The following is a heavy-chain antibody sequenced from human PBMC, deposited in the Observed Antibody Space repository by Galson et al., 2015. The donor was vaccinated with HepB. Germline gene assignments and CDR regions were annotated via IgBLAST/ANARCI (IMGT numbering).Heavy chain of an antibody. CDR1: GFTFSSYA. D-gene: IGHD3-9*01. Sequence: SLRLSCAASGFTFSSYAMSWVRQAPGKGLEWVSAISGSGGSTYYADSVKGRFTISRDNSKNTLYLQMNSLRAEDTAVYYCAKDRDRLTGRTGVAYYFDYWGQGTLVTVSS. CDR3: AKDRDRLTGRTGVAYYFDY. J-gene: IGHJ4*02. V-gene: IGHV3-23*01. CDR2: ISGSGGST.